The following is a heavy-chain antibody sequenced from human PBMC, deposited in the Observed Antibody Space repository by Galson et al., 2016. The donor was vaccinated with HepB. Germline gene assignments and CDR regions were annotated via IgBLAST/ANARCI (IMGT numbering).Heavy chain of an antibody. D-gene: IGHD2-15*01. V-gene: IGHV4-31*03. CDR1: GGSIISGGYC. CDR3: ARAPCSGGSCYSYYQYYYGIDV. J-gene: IGHJ6*02. CDR2: IYYSWST. Sequence: TLSLTCTVSGGSIISGGYCWSWIRQHPGKGLEWIGYIYYSWSTHYNPSLKSRVTIPVDTSKNQFSLRLGSVSATDTAVYYCARAPCSGGSCYSYYQYYYGIDVWGQGATVTVSS.